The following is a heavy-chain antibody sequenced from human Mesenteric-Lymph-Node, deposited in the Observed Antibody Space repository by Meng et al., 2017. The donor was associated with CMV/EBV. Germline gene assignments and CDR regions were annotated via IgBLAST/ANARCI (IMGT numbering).Heavy chain of an antibody. CDR3: ARDTDCSSTSCYYYYYYGMDV. D-gene: IGHD2-2*01. CDR2: IKQDGSEK. CDR1: GFTFSSYW. Sequence: GGSLRLSCAASGFTFSSYWMSWVRQAPGKGLEWVANIKQDGSEKYYVDSVKGRFTISRDNAKNSLYLQMNSLRAEDTAVYYCARDTDCSSTSCYYYYYYGMDVWGQGTTVTVSS. J-gene: IGHJ6*02. V-gene: IGHV3-7*01.